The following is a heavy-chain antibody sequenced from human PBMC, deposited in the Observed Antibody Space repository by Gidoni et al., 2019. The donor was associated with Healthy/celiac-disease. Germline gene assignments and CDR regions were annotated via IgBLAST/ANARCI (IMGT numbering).Heavy chain of an antibody. J-gene: IGHJ6*03. D-gene: IGHD5-18*01. CDR2: IYYSGST. V-gene: IGHV4-39*01. CDR1: GGSISRRSYY. CDR3: ARQSPIQLWYGDYYYYMDV. Sequence: QLQLQESGPGLVKPSETLSLTCTVSGGSISRRSYYWGWIRQPPGKGLEWIGSIYYSGSTYYNPSLKSRVTISVDTSKNQFSLKLSSVTAADTAVYYCARQSPIQLWYGDYYYYMDVWGKGTTVTVSS.